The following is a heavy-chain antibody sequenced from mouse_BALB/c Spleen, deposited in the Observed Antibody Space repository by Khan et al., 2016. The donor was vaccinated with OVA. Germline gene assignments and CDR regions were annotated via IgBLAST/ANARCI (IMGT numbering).Heavy chain of an antibody. CDR2: ISYSGST. J-gene: IGHJ4*01. D-gene: IGHD1-1*01. V-gene: IGHV3-2*02. CDR1: GYSITSGYA. Sequence: EVQLQESEPGLVKPSQSLSLTCTVTGYSITSGYAWNWIQQFPGNKLEWMGYISYSGSTSYNPSLRSRISITRDTSKNQFFLQLNSVTTEDTATYYCERKNYYGYAMEYWGQGTSVTVSS. CDR3: ERKNYYGYAMEY.